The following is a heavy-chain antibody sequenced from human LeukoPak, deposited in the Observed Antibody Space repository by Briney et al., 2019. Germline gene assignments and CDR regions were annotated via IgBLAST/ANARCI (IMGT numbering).Heavy chain of an antibody. CDR3: ARDLLRGYSYGYADY. Sequence: GASVKVSCKASGGTFSNYAISWVRQAPGQGLEWMGGIIPIFGTANYAQKFQGRVTITADESTSTAYMELSSLRSEDTAVYYCARDLLRGYSYGYADYWGQGTLVTVSS. V-gene: IGHV1-69*13. CDR2: IIPIFGTA. J-gene: IGHJ4*02. D-gene: IGHD5-18*01. CDR1: GGTFSNYA.